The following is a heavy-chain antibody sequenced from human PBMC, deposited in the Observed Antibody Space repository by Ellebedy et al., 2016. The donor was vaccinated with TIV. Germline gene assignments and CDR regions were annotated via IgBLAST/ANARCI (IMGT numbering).Heavy chain of an antibody. CDR1: GGSISSSNYS. Sequence: SETLSLTXTVSGGSISSSNYSWAWIRQPPGKGLEWIGEVNPDERTNYNPSVGGRVMISLETSKNQFSLRLDSVTAADTAVYYCAREGRFATYWFDPWGQGTLVTVSS. V-gene: IGHV4-39*07. J-gene: IGHJ5*02. CDR2: VNPDERT. D-gene: IGHD3-10*01. CDR3: AREGRFATYWFDP.